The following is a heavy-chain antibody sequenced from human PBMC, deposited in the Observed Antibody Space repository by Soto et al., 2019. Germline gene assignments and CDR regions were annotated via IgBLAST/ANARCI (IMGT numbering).Heavy chain of an antibody. CDR3: ARIAVAGFDS. V-gene: IGHV4-4*07. D-gene: IGHD6-19*01. Sequence: SEPLSLTCTVAGGSVSNFFLNWIRQPAGKGLEWIGRIYSSGGTNYNPSLRSRVTISVDTSKNQFSLKLSSVTAADTAVYYCARIAVAGFDSWGQGPMVTVSS. CDR2: IYSSGGT. CDR1: GGSVSNFF. J-gene: IGHJ4*02.